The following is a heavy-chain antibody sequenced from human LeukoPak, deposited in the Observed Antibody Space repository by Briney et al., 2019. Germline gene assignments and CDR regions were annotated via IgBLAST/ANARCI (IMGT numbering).Heavy chain of an antibody. J-gene: IGHJ3*02. CDR2: IYYSGST. D-gene: IGHD3-22*01. CDR1: GGSISSYY. CDR3: ARHRLHRLYYDSSGYYHAAFDI. Sequence: SETLSLTCTVSGGSISSYYWSWIRQPPGKGLEWIGYIYYSGSTNYNPSLKSRVTISVDTSKNQFSLKLSSVTAADTAVYYCARHRLHRLYYDSSGYYHAAFDIWGQGTMVTVSS. V-gene: IGHV4-59*01.